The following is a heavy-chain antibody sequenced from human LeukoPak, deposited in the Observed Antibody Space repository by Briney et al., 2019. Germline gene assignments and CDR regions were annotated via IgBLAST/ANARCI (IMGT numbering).Heavy chain of an antibody. CDR3: AGDDKDAFDI. D-gene: IGHD3-22*01. V-gene: IGHV4-59*01. CDR1: GASMSSYY. Sequence: SETLSLTCTVSGASMSSYYWNWIRQPPGKGLEWIGYVFYTGSTDYNPSLKGRVTISIDMSKNQFSLNLSSVTAADTAVYYCAGDDKDAFDIWGQGTMVTVSS. CDR2: VFYTGST. J-gene: IGHJ3*02.